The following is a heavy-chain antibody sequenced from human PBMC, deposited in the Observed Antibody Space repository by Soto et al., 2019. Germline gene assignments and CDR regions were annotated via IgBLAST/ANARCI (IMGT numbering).Heavy chain of an antibody. J-gene: IGHJ4*02. V-gene: IGHV3-33*06. CDR2: IWYDGSKT. CDR1: GFSFTTYG. Sequence: QVQLVESGGGVVQPGGSLRLSCAASGFSFTTYGLHWVRQAPGKGLEWVAVIWYDGSKTYYADSVKGRFTISRDNSKNTLYLQMNSVRVEDTAMYYCVKEHCGGDCYSNPYFDYWGQGTLVTVSS. D-gene: IGHD2-21*02. CDR3: VKEHCGGDCYSNPYFDY.